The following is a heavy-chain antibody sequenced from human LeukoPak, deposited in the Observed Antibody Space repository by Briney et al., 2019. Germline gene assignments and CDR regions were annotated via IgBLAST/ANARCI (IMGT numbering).Heavy chain of an antibody. CDR3: VRHPSIWTHLWSFDS. CDR2: IYYSGST. D-gene: IGHD3-10*01. V-gene: IGHV4-39*01. J-gene: IGHJ4*02. Sequence: RTSETLSLTCTVSGGSTSSSSYYWGWIRQPPGKGLEWIGSIYYSGSTYYNPSLKSRVTISVDTSKNQFSLKLSSVTAADTAVYYCVRHPSIWTHLWSFDSWGQGTLVTVSS. CDR1: GGSTSSSSYY.